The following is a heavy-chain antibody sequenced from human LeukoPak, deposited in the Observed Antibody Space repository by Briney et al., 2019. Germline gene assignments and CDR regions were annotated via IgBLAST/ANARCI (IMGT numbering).Heavy chain of an antibody. CDR2: IYYSGST. CDR3: ARERAVTTYYYFDY. Sequence: KASETLSLTCTVSGGSISSYYWSWIRQPPGKGLEWIGYIYYSGSTNYNPSLKSRVTISVDTSKNQFSLKLSSVTAADTAVYHCARERAVTTYYYFDYWGQGTLVTVSS. D-gene: IGHD4-17*01. V-gene: IGHV4-59*01. J-gene: IGHJ4*02. CDR1: GGSISSYY.